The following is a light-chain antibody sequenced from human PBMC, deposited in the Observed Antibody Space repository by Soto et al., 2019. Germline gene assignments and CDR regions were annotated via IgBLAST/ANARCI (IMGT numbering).Light chain of an antibody. J-gene: IGKJ1*01. V-gene: IGKV1-5*03. CDR3: QHYNSYSEA. CDR1: QSISIW. CDR2: KAS. Sequence: DIQMTQSPSTLSASVGDRFTITCRASQSISIWLAWYQQKPGKAPKLLIYKASTLKSGVPSRFSGSGSGTEFTLTISSLQPDDFATYYCQHYNSYSEAFGQGTKVDIK.